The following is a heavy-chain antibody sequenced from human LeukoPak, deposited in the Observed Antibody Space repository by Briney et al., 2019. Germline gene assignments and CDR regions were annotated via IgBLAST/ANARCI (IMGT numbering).Heavy chain of an antibody. CDR1: GFTFSSYG. CDR3: AREVVVIIKDAFDI. CDR2: IWYDGSNK. J-gene: IGHJ3*02. V-gene: IGHV3-33*01. D-gene: IGHD3-22*01. Sequence: GRSLRLSCAASGFTFSSYGMHWVRQAPGKGLEWVAVIWYDGSNKYYADSVKGRFTISRDNSKNTQYLQMNSLRAEDTAVYYCAREVVVIIKDAFDIWGQGTMVTVSS.